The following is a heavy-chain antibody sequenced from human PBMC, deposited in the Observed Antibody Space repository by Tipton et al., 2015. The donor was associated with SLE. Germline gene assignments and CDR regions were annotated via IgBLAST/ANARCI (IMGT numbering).Heavy chain of an antibody. D-gene: IGHD5-18*01. CDR2: ISYDGSNK. CDR3: AKDRSQQLWGGLVDY. Sequence: SLRLSCAASGFTFSSYGMHWVRQAPGKGLEWVAVISYDGSNKYYADSVKGRFTISRDNSKNTLYLQMNSLRAEDTAVYYCAKDRSQQLWGGLVDYWGQGTLVTVSS. V-gene: IGHV3-30*18. CDR1: GFTFSSYG. J-gene: IGHJ4*02.